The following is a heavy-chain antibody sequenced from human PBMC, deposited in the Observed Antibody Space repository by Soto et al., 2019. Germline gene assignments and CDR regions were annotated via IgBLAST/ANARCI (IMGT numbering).Heavy chain of an antibody. CDR3: AKARCSTSDCYVPDS. CDR2: ISASGGRP. D-gene: IGHD2-2*01. CDR1: GFTFRSYT. Sequence: DVQLLESGGGLVQPGGSLRLSCAASGFTFRSYTMSWVRQAPGKGLEWISTISASGGRPSYADSVQGRFIISRDNPMNTVYLQMSSLRAEDTAMYYCAKARCSTSDCYVPDSWGQGILVTVSS. J-gene: IGHJ5*01. V-gene: IGHV3-23*01.